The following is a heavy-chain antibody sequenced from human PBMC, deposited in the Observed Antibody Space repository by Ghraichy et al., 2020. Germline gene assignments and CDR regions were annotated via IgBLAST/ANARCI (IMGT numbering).Heavy chain of an antibody. Sequence: GESLNISCEASGVTVGNNYFTWVRQAPGKGLEWVALMYSYGSAYYIDSVKGRFIISRDRFKNTVYLQMNSLRTDDTAVYYCARNVPVTEWGFWGQGTLVTVSS. V-gene: IGHV3-66*01. CDR1: GVTVGNNY. CDR2: MYSYGSA. J-gene: IGHJ4*03. D-gene: IGHD4-17*01. CDR3: ARNVPVTEWGF.